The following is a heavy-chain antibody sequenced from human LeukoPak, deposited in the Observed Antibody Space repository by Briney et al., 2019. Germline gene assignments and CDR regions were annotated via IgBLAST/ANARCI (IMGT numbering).Heavy chain of an antibody. CDR1: GFTFSSYA. V-gene: IGHV3-23*01. Sequence: GGSLRLSCAASGFTFSSYAMSWVRQAPGKGLEWVSAISGSGGSTYYADSVKGRFTISRDNSKNTLYLQMNSLRAEDTAVYYCAKVLRQGGYRRDFGYWGQGTLVTVSS. CDR3: AKVLRQGGYRRDFGY. CDR2: ISGSGGST. D-gene: IGHD5-18*01. J-gene: IGHJ4*02.